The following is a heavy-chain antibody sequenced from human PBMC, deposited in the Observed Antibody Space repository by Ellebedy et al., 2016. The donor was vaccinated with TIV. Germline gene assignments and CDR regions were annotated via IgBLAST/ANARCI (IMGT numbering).Heavy chain of an antibody. J-gene: IGHJ4*02. CDR3: ARERIWAHDY. CDR2: IRGTGIST. V-gene: IGHV3-23*01. D-gene: IGHD7-27*01. Sequence: GESLKIPCAASGFPFSSHAMSWVRQAPGKGLEWVSSIRGTGISTYYADSVKGRFTISRDNPKRSLYLQMNSLRAEDTAVYYCARERIWAHDYWGRGTLVTVSS. CDR1: GFPFSSHA.